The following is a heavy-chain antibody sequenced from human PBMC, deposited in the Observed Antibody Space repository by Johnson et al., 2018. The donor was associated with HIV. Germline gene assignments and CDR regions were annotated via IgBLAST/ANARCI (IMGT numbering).Heavy chain of an antibody. J-gene: IGHJ3*02. CDR1: GFSFSDYY. Sequence: QVQLVESGGGLVQPGGSLRLSCAASGFSFSDYYLSWIRQAPGKGLEWISYISSSSNNIYYADSVKGRFTISRDNAKNSLSLQMNSLRAEDTAVYYCARDYLVGPTGGYIWGQGTMVTVSS. CDR2: ISSSSNNI. CDR3: ARDYLVGPTGGYI. V-gene: IGHV3-11*04. D-gene: IGHD1-26*01.